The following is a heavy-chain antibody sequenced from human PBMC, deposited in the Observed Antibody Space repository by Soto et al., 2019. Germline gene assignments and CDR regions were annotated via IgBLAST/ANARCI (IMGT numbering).Heavy chain of an antibody. CDR1: GYTLTELS. CDR3: ATGLAYSYGYYYFDY. CDR2: FDPEDGET. Sequence: ASVKVSCKVSGYTLTELSMHWVRQAPGKGLEWMGGFDPEDGETIYAQKFQGRVTMTEDTSTDTAYMELSSLRSEDTAVYYCATGLAYSYGYYYFDYWGQGTLVTVSS. V-gene: IGHV1-24*01. J-gene: IGHJ4*02. D-gene: IGHD5-18*01.